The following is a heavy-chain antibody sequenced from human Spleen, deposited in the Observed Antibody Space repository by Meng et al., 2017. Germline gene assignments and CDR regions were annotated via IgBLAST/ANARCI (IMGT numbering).Heavy chain of an antibody. V-gene: IGHV3-11*01. CDR2: ISSSGSTT. J-gene: IGHJ6*02. CDR3: AKAVSPGSSGWYPTYYYYYAMVV. CDR1: GFTFSDYY. D-gene: IGHD6-19*01. Sequence: GESLKISCAASGFTFSDYYMSWIRQAPGKGLEWVSYISSSGSTTYYADSVKGRFTISRDNSKNTLYLQMNSLRVEDTAVHYCAKAVSPGSSGWYPTYYYYYAMVVWGQGNTV.